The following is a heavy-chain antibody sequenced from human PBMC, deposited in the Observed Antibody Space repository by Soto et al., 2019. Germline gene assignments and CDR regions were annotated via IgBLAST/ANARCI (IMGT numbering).Heavy chain of an antibody. V-gene: IGHV3-33*01. CDR3: ASLLPEIVVVPAAPRPGMDV. CDR1: GFTFSSYG. CDR2: IWYDGSNK. J-gene: IGHJ6*02. D-gene: IGHD2-2*01. Sequence: GGSLRLSCAASGFTFSSYGMHWVRQAPGKGLEWVAVIWYDGSNKYYADSVKGRFTISRDNSKNTLYLQMNSLRAEDTAVYYCASLLPEIVVVPAAPRPGMDVWGQGTTVTVSS.